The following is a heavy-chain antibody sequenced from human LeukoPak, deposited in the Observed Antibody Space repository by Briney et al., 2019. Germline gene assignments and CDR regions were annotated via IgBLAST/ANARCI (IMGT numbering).Heavy chain of an antibody. Sequence: GGSLRLSCAASGFTFSSSAMHWVRQAPGKGLEYVSTISTNEITTYYANSVKGRFTISRDNSKNTLYLQMGSLRAEDMAVYYCARGAPHRSKTSCYSYYYGMDVWGQGATVTVSS. CDR2: ISTNEITT. V-gene: IGHV3-64*01. CDR3: ARGAPHRSKTSCYSYYYGMDV. J-gene: IGHJ6*02. CDR1: GFTFSSSA. D-gene: IGHD2-2*01.